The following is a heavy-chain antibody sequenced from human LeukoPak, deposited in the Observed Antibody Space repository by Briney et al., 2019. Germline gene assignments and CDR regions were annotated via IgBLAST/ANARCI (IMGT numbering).Heavy chain of an antibody. CDR3: AKTRMHCSGGSCYSHDY. Sequence: GGSLRLSCAASGFTFRSYWMHWVRQAPGKGLVWVSRVNTDGSSTSYADSVRGRFTISRDNSKNTLYLQMNSLRAEDTAVYYCAKTRMHCSGGSCYSHDYWGQGTLVTVSS. J-gene: IGHJ4*02. V-gene: IGHV3-74*01. CDR1: GFTFRSYW. CDR2: VNTDGSST. D-gene: IGHD2-15*01.